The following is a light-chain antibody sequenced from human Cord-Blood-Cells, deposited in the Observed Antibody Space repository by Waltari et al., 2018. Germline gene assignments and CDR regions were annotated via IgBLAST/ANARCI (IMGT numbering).Light chain of an antibody. CDR2: GAS. J-gene: IGKJ4*01. Sequence: EIVLTLSPGTLSLSPGERPTLSCRASQSVSSSYLAWYQQKPGQAPRLLIYGASSRATGIPDRFSGSGSGTDFTLTISRLEPEDFAVYYCQQYGSSPLTFGGGTKVEIK. CDR1: QSVSSSY. V-gene: IGKV3-20*01. CDR3: QQYGSSPLT.